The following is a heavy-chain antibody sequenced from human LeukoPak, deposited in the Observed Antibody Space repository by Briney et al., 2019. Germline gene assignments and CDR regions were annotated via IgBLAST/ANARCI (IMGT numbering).Heavy chain of an antibody. CDR3: AKYLGSGTSFDD. V-gene: IGHV3-23*01. J-gene: IGHJ4*02. Sequence: PGGSLRLSCAAPGFTFSSFAMTWVRQAPGKGLEWVSSISGSGGSTYYADSVQGRFTISRDNSKNTLYLQMNSLRAEDTAVYHCAKYLGSGTSFDDWGQGTLVTVSS. CDR2: ISGSGGST. D-gene: IGHD3-10*01. CDR1: GFTFSSFA.